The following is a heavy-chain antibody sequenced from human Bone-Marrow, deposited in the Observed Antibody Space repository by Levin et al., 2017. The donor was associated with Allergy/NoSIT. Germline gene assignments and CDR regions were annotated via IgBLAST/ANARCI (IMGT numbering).Heavy chain of an antibody. CDR1: GFTFSSYW. CDR2: IKQDGSEK. CDR3: ARRSGWYGRRYAFDI. J-gene: IGHJ3*02. D-gene: IGHD6-19*01. V-gene: IGHV3-7*01. Sequence: GESLKISCAASGFTFSSYWMSWVRQAPGKGLEWVANIKQDGSEKYYVDSVKGRFTISRDNAKNSLYLQMNSLRAEDTAVYYCARRSGWYGRRYAFDIWGQGTMVTVSS.